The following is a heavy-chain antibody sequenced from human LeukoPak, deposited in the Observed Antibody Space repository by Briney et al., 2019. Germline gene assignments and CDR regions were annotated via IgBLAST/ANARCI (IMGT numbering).Heavy chain of an antibody. D-gene: IGHD3-10*01. V-gene: IGHV3-30*14. Sequence: GGSLRLSCAASGFTFSSYTMHWVRQAPGKGLEWVAVMSYDGSNKYYADSVKGRFTISRDNSKNTLYLQMSSLRAEDTAVYYCVKGESYYDFQHWGQGTLVTVSS. J-gene: IGHJ1*01. CDR1: GFTFSSYT. CDR3: VKGESYYDFQH. CDR2: MSYDGSNK.